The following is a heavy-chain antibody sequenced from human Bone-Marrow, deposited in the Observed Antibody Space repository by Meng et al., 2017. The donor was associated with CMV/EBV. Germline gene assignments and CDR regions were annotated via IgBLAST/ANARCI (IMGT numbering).Heavy chain of an antibody. V-gene: IGHV1-2*02. CDR2: INPKSGGT. CDR3: ARQIDIVVVPAAIVGGYGMDV. J-gene: IGHJ6*02. CDR1: GYTFTGQY. Sequence: ASVKVSCKASGYTFTGQYIHWVRQAPGQGLEWMGWINPKSGGTKYAQKFQGRVTMTRDTSISTAYMELSRLRSDDTAVYYCARQIDIVVVPAAIVGGYGMDVWGQGTTVTVSS. D-gene: IGHD2-2*02.